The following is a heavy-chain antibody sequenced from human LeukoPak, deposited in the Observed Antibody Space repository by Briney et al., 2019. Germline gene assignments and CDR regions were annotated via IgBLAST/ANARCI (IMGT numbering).Heavy chain of an antibody. D-gene: IGHD3-22*01. CDR2: IYYSGST. J-gene: IGHJ4*02. Sequence: TSETLSLTCTVSGGSVSSAYYYWSWIRQPPGKGLEWIGYIYYSGSTNYNPSLKSRVTISVDTSKSQFSLKLSSVTAADTAVYYCARDYTGDYDSSGYLYYLDYWGLGTPVTVSS. CDR3: ARDYTGDYDSSGYLYYLDY. CDR1: GGSVSSAYYY. V-gene: IGHV4-61*01.